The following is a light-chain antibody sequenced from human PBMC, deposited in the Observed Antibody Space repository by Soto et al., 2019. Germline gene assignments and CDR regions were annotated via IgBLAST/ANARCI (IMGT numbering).Light chain of an antibody. Sequence: DLVMTQTPLSSHVTRGQPASISCKSSQSLVHSDGNTYLSWLHQRPGQPPRLLIYKVSHRLSGVPDRFSGSGAGTHFTLKISRVEAEDVGVYYCMQATQFPHYTFGQGTKLEIK. J-gene: IGKJ2*01. CDR3: MQATQFPHYT. CDR1: QSLVHSDGNTY. CDR2: KVS. V-gene: IGKV2-24*01.